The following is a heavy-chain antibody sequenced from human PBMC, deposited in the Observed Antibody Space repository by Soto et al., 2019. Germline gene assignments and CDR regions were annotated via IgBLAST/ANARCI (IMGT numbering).Heavy chain of an antibody. CDR2: INHSGST. CDR3: AGGNQYYYGSGSYYNNWFDP. CDR1: GGSFSGYY. V-gene: IGHV4-34*01. Sequence: SETLSLTCAVYGGSFSGYYWSWIRQPPGKGLEWIGEINHSGSTNYNPSLKSRVTISVDTSKNQFSLKLSFVTAADTAVYYCAGGNQYYYGSGSYYNNWFDPWGQGTLVTVSS. J-gene: IGHJ5*02. D-gene: IGHD3-10*01.